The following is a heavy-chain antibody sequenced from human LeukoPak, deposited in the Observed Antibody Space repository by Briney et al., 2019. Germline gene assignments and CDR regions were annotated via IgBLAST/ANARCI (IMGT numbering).Heavy chain of an antibody. V-gene: IGHV1-24*01. CDR3: ATRTYYYDSSGYYSFDY. Sequence: GASVKVSCKVSGYTLTELSMHWVRQAPGQGLEWMGGFDPEDGETIYAQKFQGRVTMTEDTSTDTAYMELSSLRSEDTAVYYCATRTYYYDSSGYYSFDYWGQGTLVTVSS. CDR1: GYTLTELS. D-gene: IGHD3-22*01. CDR2: FDPEDGET. J-gene: IGHJ4*02.